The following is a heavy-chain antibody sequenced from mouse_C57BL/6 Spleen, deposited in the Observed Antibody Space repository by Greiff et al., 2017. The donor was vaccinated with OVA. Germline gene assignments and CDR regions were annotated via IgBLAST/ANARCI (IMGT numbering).Heavy chain of an antibody. V-gene: IGHV5-16*01. CDR1: GFTFSDYY. J-gene: IGHJ1*03. CDR2: INYDGSST. Sequence: DVKLVESEGGLVQPGSSMKLSCTASGFTFSDYYMAWVRQVPEKGLEWVANINYDGSSTYYLDSLKSRFLISRDNAKNNLYLQMSILKSEDTDTYYCAKEACDSSYDWYFDVWGTGTTVTVSS. CDR3: AKEACDSSYDWYFDV. D-gene: IGHD1-1*01.